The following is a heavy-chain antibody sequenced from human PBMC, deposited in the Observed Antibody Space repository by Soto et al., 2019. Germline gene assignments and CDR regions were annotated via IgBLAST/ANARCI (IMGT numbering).Heavy chain of an antibody. CDR1: GGSFSGYY. V-gene: IGHV4-34*01. CDR3: ARHAYKSGWVDY. D-gene: IGHD6-19*01. Sequence: ASETLSLTCAVYGGSFSGYYWSWIRQPPGKGLEWIGEINHSGSTNYNPSLKSRVTISVDTSKNQFSLKLSSVTAADAAVYFCARHAYKSGWVDYWGQGTQVTVSS. CDR2: INHSGST. J-gene: IGHJ4*02.